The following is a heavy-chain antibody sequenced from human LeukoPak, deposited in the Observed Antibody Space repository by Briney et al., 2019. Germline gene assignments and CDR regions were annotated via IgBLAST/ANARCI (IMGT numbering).Heavy chain of an antibody. D-gene: IGHD2-2*01. CDR3: ARIPTNAVPAAHNGFDI. Sequence: PSETLSLTCSVSGGSISTSNYYWVWIRQSPEKGLEWIGSIFHNGNAFYSPSLQSRVTMSVDTSKNQFSLKLSSVTAADTALYFCARIPTNAVPAAHNGFDIWGQGTMVTVSS. CDR1: GGSISTSNYY. J-gene: IGHJ3*02. CDR2: IFHNGNA. V-gene: IGHV4-39*01.